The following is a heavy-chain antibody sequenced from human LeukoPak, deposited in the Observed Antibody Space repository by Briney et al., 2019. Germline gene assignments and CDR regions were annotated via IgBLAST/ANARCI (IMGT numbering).Heavy chain of an antibody. CDR1: GYTFINYG. J-gene: IGHJ5*02. Sequence: GASMKVSCKASGYTFINYGISWVRQAPGQGLEWMGWISAENGNTGYVENLQGRVTMTTDTSTSTAYMELRSLRSDDTAVYYCARGGRIFGVASKDWFDPWGQGTLVTVSS. CDR2: ISAENGNT. D-gene: IGHD3-3*01. V-gene: IGHV1-18*01. CDR3: ARGGRIFGVASKDWFDP.